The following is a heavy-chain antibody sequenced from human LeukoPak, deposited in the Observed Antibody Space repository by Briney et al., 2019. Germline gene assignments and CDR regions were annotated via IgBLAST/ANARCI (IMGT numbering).Heavy chain of an antibody. Sequence: ASVKVSCKASGYTFTGYYMHWVRQAPGQGLEWMGWINPNSGGTNYAQKFQGRVTMTRDTSISTAYMELSRLRSDDTAVYYCARVGYSSGWSEYFQHWGQGTLVTVSS. CDR2: INPNSGGT. CDR1: GYTFTGYY. V-gene: IGHV1-2*02. J-gene: IGHJ1*01. CDR3: ARVGYSSGWSEYFQH. D-gene: IGHD6-19*01.